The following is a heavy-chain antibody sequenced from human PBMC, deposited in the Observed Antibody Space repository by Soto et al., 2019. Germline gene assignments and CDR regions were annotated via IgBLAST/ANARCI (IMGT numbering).Heavy chain of an antibody. D-gene: IGHD6-13*01. V-gene: IGHV3-23*01. CDR3: AISAGLQYYYYYGMDV. Sequence: GGSLRLSCAASGFTFSSYAMSWVRQAPGKGLEWVSAISGSGGSTYYADSVKGRFTISRDNSKNTPYLQMNSLRAEDTAVYYCAISAGLQYYYYYGMDVWGQGTTVTVSS. CDR2: ISGSGGST. CDR1: GFTFSSYA. J-gene: IGHJ6*02.